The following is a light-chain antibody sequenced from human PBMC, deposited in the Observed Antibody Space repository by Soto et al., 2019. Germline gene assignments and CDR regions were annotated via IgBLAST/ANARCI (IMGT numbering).Light chain of an antibody. CDR3: GSWDSSLSAYV. CDR1: SSNTGGNS. Sequence: QSVLTQPPSVSAAPGQKVTISCSGSSSNTGGNSVSWYQQLPGTAPKLLIYDDDKRPSGIPDRFSGSKSGTSATLGITGFQTGDEADYYCGSWDSSLSAYVFATGTKV. J-gene: IGLJ1*01. V-gene: IGLV1-51*01. CDR2: DDD.